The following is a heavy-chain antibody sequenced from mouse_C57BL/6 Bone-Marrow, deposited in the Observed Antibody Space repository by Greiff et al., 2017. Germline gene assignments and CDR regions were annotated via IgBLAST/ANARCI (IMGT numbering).Heavy chain of an antibody. CDR3: ARDKRVVARVYWYFDV. Sequence: EVHLVESGPGLVKPSQSLSLTCSVTGYSITSGYYWNWIRQFPGNKLEWMGYISYDGSNNYNPSLKNRISITRDTSKNQFFLKLNSVTTEDTATYYCARDKRVVARVYWYFDVWGTGTTVTVSS. D-gene: IGHD1-1*01. CDR1: GYSITSGYY. J-gene: IGHJ1*03. CDR2: ISYDGSN. V-gene: IGHV3-6*01.